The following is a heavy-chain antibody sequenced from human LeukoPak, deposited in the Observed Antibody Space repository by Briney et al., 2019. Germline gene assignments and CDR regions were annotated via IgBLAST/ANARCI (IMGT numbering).Heavy chain of an antibody. J-gene: IGHJ4*02. Sequence: GGSLRLSCAASGFTFSYYGMHWVRQAPGKGLEWVAFVQYDGGDKFYAESVKGRFTISRDNSKSTLYLHMNSLRTEDTAVYYCAKEVRDLPYDFWGQGTLVTDSS. CDR3: AKEVRDLPYDF. D-gene: IGHD3-10*01. CDR1: GFTFSYYG. CDR2: VQYDGGDK. V-gene: IGHV3-30*02.